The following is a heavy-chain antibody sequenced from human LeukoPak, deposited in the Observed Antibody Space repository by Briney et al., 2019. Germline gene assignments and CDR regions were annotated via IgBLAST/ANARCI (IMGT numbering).Heavy chain of an antibody. CDR3: ARGDDRVHGAARPDY. D-gene: IGHD6-6*01. V-gene: IGHV4-34*01. J-gene: IGHJ4*02. Sequence: SETLSLTGAVYGGSFSGYCWSWIRQPPGKGLEWIGEINHSGSTNYNPSLKSRVTISVDTSKNQFSLKLTSVTAADTAVYYCARGDDRVHGAARPDYWGQGTLVTVSS. CDR2: INHSGST. CDR1: GGSFSGYC.